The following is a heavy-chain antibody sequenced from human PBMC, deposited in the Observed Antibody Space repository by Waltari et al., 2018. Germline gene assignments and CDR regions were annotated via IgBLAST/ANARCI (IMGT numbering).Heavy chain of an antibody. CDR2: ISAYNGKT. CDR3: ARDRYQFDSSGYYLFDY. CDR1: GYNFDYYG. V-gene: IGHV1-18*01. J-gene: IGHJ4*02. D-gene: IGHD3-22*01. Sequence: QVQLVQSGAEVKKPGASVKVSCKAPGYNFDYYGVSWVRQAPGQGLEWMVWISAYNGKTYFAPKFQRRVTVTTDTSTSTAYMELRSLRSDDTAVYYCARDRYQFDSSGYYLFDYWGQGTLVTVSS.